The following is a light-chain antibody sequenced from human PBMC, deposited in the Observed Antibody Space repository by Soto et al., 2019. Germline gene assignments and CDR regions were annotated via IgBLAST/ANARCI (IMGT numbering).Light chain of an antibody. J-gene: IGLJ1*01. CDR1: SSDVGGYNY. Sequence: QSALTQPASVSGSPGQSITISCTGTSSDVGGYNYVSWYQQHPGKAPKLLIYEVSNRPSGVSNRFSGSKSGNTASLPISGLQAEDEADYYCNSYTSKSTGVFGTGTKLTVL. CDR2: EVS. V-gene: IGLV2-14*01. CDR3: NSYTSKSTGV.